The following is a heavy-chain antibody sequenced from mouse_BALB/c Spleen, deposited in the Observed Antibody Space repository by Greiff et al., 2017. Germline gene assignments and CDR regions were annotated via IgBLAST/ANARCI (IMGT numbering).Heavy chain of an antibody. CDR2: IYPGNGDT. Sequence: QVQLQQPGAELVKPGASVKMSCKASGYTFTSYNMHWVKQTPGQGLEWIGAIYPGNGDTSYNQKFKGKATLTADKSSSTAYMQLSSLTSEDSAVYYCARSYRYDEALDYWGQGTTRTVSS. CDR1: GYTFTSYN. CDR3: ARSYRYDEALDY. J-gene: IGHJ2*01. V-gene: IGHV1-12*01. D-gene: IGHD2-14*01.